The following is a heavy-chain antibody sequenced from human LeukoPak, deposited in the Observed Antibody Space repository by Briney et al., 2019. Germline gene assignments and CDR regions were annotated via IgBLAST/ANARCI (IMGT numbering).Heavy chain of an antibody. Sequence: SGGSLRLSCAASGFTFSDYYMSWIRQAPGKGLEWVSYTSSSSSTIYYADSATGRFTISRDNAKNSLYLQLNSLRAEDTAVYYCAKDLYYDSSGYISPFDYWGQGTLVTVSS. CDR1: GFTFSDYY. J-gene: IGHJ4*02. CDR3: AKDLYYDSSGYISPFDY. V-gene: IGHV3-11*04. D-gene: IGHD3-22*01. CDR2: TSSSSSTI.